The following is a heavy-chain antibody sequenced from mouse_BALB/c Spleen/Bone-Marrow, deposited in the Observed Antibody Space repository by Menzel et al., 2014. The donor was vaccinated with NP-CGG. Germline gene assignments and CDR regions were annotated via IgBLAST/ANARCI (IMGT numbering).Heavy chain of an antibody. CDR1: GYSFTRYY. Sequence: VQLQQSGAELVKPGASVKLSCKASGYSFTRYYMYWVKQRPGQGLGWIGEINPSNGGTNFNEKFKSKATLTVDKSSSTAYMQFSSLTSEDSAVYYCTRSNYGYWYFDVWGAGTTVTVSS. CDR2: INPSNGGT. CDR3: TRSNYGYWYFDV. J-gene: IGHJ1*01. D-gene: IGHD1-1*01. V-gene: IGHV1S81*02.